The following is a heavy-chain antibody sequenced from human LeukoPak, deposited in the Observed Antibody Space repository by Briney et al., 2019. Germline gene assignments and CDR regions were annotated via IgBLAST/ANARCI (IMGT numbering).Heavy chain of an antibody. CDR2: IKHDGSEK. D-gene: IGHD3-3*01. V-gene: IGHV3-7*01. Sequence: GGSLRLSCATSGFIFTNYFMSWVRQAPGKGLEWVASIKHDGSEKYYVDSVRGRFTISRDNTKNSLYLQMSSLRAEDTAVYYCATDRGWRTSGYYLYYFEYWGQGTLVTFSS. CDR1: GFIFTNYF. J-gene: IGHJ4*02. CDR3: ATDRGWRTSGYYLYYFEY.